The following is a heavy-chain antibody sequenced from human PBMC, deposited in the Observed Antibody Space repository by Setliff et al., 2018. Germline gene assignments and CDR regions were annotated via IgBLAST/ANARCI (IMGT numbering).Heavy chain of an antibody. CDR1: GFTFSDYY. Sequence: LRLSCAASGFTFSDYYMSWILQAPGKGLEWVSYITSSGTTTFYTDSVKGRFAISRDNARNSLYLQMNSLRVEDTAVYYCARDGYPGTSWGQGTLVTVSS. D-gene: IGHD2-2*03. J-gene: IGHJ5*02. V-gene: IGHV3-11*01. CDR3: ARDGYPGTS. CDR2: ITSSGTTT.